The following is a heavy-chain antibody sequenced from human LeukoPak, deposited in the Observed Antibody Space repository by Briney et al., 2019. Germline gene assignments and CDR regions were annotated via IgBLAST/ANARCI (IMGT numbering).Heavy chain of an antibody. V-gene: IGHV4-34*01. CDR1: GGSISSDGGYY. CDR2: INHSGST. J-gene: IGHJ4*02. D-gene: IGHD6-13*01. Sequence: PSETLSLTCTVSGGSISSDGGYYWSWIRQPPGKGLEWIGEINHSGSTNYNPSLKSRVTISVDTSKNQFSLKLSSVTAADTAVYYCARATAAAFDYWGQGTLVTVSS. CDR3: ARATAAAFDY.